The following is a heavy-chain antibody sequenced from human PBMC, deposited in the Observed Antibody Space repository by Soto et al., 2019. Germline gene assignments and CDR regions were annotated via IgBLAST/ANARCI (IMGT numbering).Heavy chain of an antibody. J-gene: IGHJ6*02. CDR1: GGSISSYY. CDR3: ARGGGYCSGGSCYWYYYYYGMDV. D-gene: IGHD2-15*01. CDR2: IYYSGST. V-gene: IGHV4-59*01. Sequence: PSETLSLTCTVSGGSISSYYWSWIRQPPGKGLEWIGYIYYSGSTNYNPSLKSRVTMSVDTSKNQFSLKLSSVTAADTAVYYCARGGGYCSGGSCYWYYYYYGMDVWGQGTTVTVSS.